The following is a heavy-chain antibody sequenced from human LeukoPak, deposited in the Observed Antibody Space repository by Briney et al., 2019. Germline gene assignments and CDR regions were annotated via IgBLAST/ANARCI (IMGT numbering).Heavy chain of an antibody. V-gene: IGHV4-59*02. CDR1: GGSVSSYY. CDR3: ARVSGSYSNPDY. CDR2: IYRSGTT. J-gene: IGHJ4*02. D-gene: IGHD1-26*01. Sequence: SETLSLTCTVSGGSVSSYYWSWIRQPPGKGLEWIGYIYRSGTTSYNPSLKSRVTISIDTSKNQFSLKLISVTAADTVVYYCARVSGSYSNPDYWGQGTLVTVSS.